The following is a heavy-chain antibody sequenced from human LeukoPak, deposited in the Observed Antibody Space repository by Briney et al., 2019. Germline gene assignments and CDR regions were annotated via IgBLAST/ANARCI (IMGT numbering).Heavy chain of an antibody. J-gene: IGHJ4*02. V-gene: IGHV3-23*01. CDR3: AKGSSTSCYSPLDY. CDR1: GGSSSGYY. D-gene: IGHD2-2*02. Sequence: ETLSLTCAVYGGSSSGYYWSWVRQAPGKGLEWVSVISGSDGNTYNAGSVKGRFTISRDNSKNTLYLQMNSLRADDTAVYYCAKGSSTSCYSPLDYWGQGTLVTVSS. CDR2: ISGSDGNT.